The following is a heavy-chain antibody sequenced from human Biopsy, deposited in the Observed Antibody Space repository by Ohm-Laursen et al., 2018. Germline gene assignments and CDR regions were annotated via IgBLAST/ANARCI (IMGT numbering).Heavy chain of an antibody. V-gene: IGHV4-39*01. CDR1: GDSISTSTTYY. CDR3: ARHPTGFWFDP. J-gene: IGHJ5*02. Sequence: TLSLTCTVSGDSISTSTTYYWAWLRQPPGKGLEWIGSIYNSETTFYNPSLKSRVAISADTSTNQVSLKVSSVTAADTALYYCARHPTGFWFDPWGHGTLVTVSS. CDR2: IYNSETT.